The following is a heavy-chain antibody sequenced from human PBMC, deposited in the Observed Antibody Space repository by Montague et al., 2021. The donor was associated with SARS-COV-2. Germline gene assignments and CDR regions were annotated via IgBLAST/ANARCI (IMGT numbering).Heavy chain of an antibody. CDR1: GFTFSTYA. CDR2: IGGGDDTT. D-gene: IGHD6-19*01. V-gene: IGHV3-23*01. Sequence: SLRLSCAASGFTFSTYAMSWVRQAPGKGLEWVSTIGGGDDTTYYADSVKGRFTISRDNSKNTVFLQVNSLRAEDTATYYCAKDSRYSSGVWGQGTTVTVSS. CDR3: AKDSRYSSGV. J-gene: IGHJ6*02.